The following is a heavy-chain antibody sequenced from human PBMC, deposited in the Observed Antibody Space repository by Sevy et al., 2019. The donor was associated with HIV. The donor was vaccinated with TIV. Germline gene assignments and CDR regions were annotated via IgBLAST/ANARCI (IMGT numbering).Heavy chain of an antibody. Sequence: ASVKVSCKASGYTFTSYGISWVRQAPGQGLEWMGWISAYNGNTNYAKKLQGRVTMTTDTSTSTAYMELRSLRSDDTAVYYCAREGGQLVPAYFDYWGQGTLVTVSS. D-gene: IGHD6-6*01. CDR1: GYTFTSYG. CDR3: AREGGQLVPAYFDY. J-gene: IGHJ4*02. CDR2: ISAYNGNT. V-gene: IGHV1-18*01.